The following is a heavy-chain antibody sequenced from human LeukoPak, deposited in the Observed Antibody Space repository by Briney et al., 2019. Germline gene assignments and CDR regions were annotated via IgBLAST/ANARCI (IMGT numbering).Heavy chain of an antibody. Sequence: GGSLRLSCAASGFTFSSYAMSWVRQAPGKGLEWVAVVSADGRTQLYSDSVKGRFTVSRDNSLNTLHLQMNSLKTEDTAVYYCAREFGHNRWYFDYWGQGALVTVSS. J-gene: IGHJ4*02. CDR2: VSADGRTQ. V-gene: IGHV3-30*03. D-gene: IGHD5-24*01. CDR1: GFTFSSYA. CDR3: AREFGHNRWYFDY.